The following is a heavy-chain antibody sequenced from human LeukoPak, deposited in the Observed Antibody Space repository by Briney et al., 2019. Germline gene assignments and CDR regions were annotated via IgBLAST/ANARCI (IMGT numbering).Heavy chain of an antibody. CDR1: GGSISSYY. Sequence: SGTLSPTRTVPGGSISSYYWSWFRQPPGKGLGGIGYIYYSGITNHNPSLKSRVTISLDPSKNQFSLKLSSVTAADTAVYYCARDSPAHGFLAFDIWGQGTMVTVSS. D-gene: IGHD2/OR15-2a*01. J-gene: IGHJ3*02. CDR2: IYYSGIT. V-gene: IGHV4-59*13. CDR3: ARDSPAHGFLAFDI.